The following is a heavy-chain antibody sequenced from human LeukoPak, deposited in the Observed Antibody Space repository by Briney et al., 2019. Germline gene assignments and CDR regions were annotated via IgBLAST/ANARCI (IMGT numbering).Heavy chain of an antibody. J-gene: IGHJ6*02. CDR1: GFTFSDYY. D-gene: IGHD3-10*01. CDR3: AKVMVRGDYYYGMDV. CDR2: ISSSGSTI. Sequence: GGSLRLSCAASGFTFSDYYMSWIRQAPGKGLEWVSYISSSGSTIYYADSVKGRFTISRDNAKNSLYLQMNSLRAEDTALYYCAKVMVRGDYYYGMDVWGQGTTVTVSS. V-gene: IGHV3-11*01.